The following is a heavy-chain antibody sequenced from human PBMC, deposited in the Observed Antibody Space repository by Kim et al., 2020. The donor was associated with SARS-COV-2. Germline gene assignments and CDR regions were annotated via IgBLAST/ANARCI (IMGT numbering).Heavy chain of an antibody. CDR2: INHSGST. Sequence: SETLSLTCAVYGGSFSGYYWSWIRQPPGKGLEWIGEINHSGSTNYNPSLKSRVTISVDTSKNQFSLKLSSVTAADTAVYYCARGARRKWLRPPDYWGQGTLVTVSS. CDR3: ARGARRKWLRPPDY. D-gene: IGHD5-12*01. V-gene: IGHV4-34*01. CDR1: GGSFSGYY. J-gene: IGHJ4*02.